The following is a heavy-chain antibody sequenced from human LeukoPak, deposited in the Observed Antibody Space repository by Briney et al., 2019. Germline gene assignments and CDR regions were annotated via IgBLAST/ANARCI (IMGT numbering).Heavy chain of an antibody. Sequence: PSETLSLTCTVSGGSISSGSYYWSWIRQPAGKGLEWIGRIYTSGSTNYNPSLKSRVTISVDTSKNQFSLKLSSVTAADTAVYYCARDRVDYTPSHYYYYYYMDVWGKGTTVTVSS. CDR3: ARDRVDYTPSHYYYYYYMDV. CDR2: IYTSGST. D-gene: IGHD4-11*01. J-gene: IGHJ6*03. CDR1: GGSISSGSYY. V-gene: IGHV4-61*02.